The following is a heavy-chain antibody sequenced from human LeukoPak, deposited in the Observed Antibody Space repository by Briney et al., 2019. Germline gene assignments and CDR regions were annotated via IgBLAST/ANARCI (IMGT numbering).Heavy chain of an antibody. V-gene: IGHV3-21*01. CDR1: GFTFSSYS. D-gene: IGHD2-15*01. CDR2: ISSSSSYI. CDR3: ARDRRRGIVVVVAPKAHWFDP. J-gene: IGHJ5*02. Sequence: GGSLRLSCAASGFTFSSYSMNWVRQAPGKGLEWVSSISSSSSYIYYADSVKGRFTISRDNAKNSLYLQMNSLRAEDTAVYYCARDRRRGIVVVVAPKAHWFDPWGQGTLVTVSS.